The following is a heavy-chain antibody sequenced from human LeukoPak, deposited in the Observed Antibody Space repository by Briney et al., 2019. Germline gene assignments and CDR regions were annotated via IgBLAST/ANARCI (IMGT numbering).Heavy chain of an antibody. V-gene: IGHV5-51*01. D-gene: IGHD1-26*01. J-gene: IGHJ1*01. CDR3: ARRGIVGDTDS. CDR1: GYSFTNYW. CDR2: IYPGDSDT. Sequence: GESLKISCKASGYSFTNYWIGWVRQMPGKGLEWMGVIYPGDSDTRYSPSFQGQVTISADKSISTSSLQWNSLKASDTATYYCARRGIVGDTDSWGQGTLVTVSS.